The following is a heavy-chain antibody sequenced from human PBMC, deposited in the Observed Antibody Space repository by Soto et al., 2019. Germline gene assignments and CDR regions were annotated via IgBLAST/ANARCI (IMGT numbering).Heavy chain of an antibody. CDR1: GYTFTSYG. J-gene: IGHJ6*02. V-gene: IGHV1-18*01. Sequence: GASVKVSCKASGYTFTSYGISWVRQAPGQGLEWMGWISAYNGNTNYAQKLQGRVTMTTDTSTSTAYMELRSLRSDDTAVYYCARDREFVYYYGSGSYYNGVLMGYYYGMDVWGQGTTVTVSS. CDR2: ISAYNGNT. CDR3: ARDREFVYYYGSGSYYNGVLMGYYYGMDV. D-gene: IGHD3-10*01.